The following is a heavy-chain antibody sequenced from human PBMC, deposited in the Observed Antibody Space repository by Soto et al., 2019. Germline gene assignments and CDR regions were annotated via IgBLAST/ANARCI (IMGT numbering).Heavy chain of an antibody. V-gene: IGHV3-33*01. J-gene: IGHJ6*02. Sequence: QVQLVESGGGVVQPGRSLRLSCAASGFTFSSYGMHWVRQAPGKGLEWVAVKWYDGSNKYYADSVKGRFTISRDNSKNTLYLQMNSLRAEDTAVYYCARERREDFDWLFGFNYYYGMDVWGQGTTVTVSS. CDR1: GFTFSSYG. CDR3: ARERREDFDWLFGFNYYYGMDV. CDR2: KWYDGSNK. D-gene: IGHD3-9*01.